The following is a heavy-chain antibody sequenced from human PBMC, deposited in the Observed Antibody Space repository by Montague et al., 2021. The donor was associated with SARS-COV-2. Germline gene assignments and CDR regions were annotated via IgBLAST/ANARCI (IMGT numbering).Heavy chain of an antibody. D-gene: IGHD4-17*01. CDR3: AKGREWVTVNVDPPYYSYGMDV. CDR2: LSGSGGKT. J-gene: IGHJ6*02. V-gene: IGHV3-23*01. CDR1: GFTFSNYA. Sequence: SLRLSCAASGFTFSNYAMTWVRQAPGKGPEWVSALSGSGGKTYYADSVKGRFTISRDNSKYTLYLQMKSLRADDTAIYYCAKGREWVTVNVDPPYYSYGMDVWGQGTTVTVSS.